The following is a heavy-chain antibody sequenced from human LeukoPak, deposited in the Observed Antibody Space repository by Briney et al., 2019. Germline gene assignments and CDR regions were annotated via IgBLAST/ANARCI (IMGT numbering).Heavy chain of an antibody. Sequence: PGGSLRLSCAASGFTFSSYAMSWVRQAPGKGLEWVSAISGSGGSTYYADSVKGRFTISRDNSKNTLYLQMNSLRADDSAVYYCATSYGTVYAFDIWGQGTMVTVSS. CDR2: ISGSGGST. CDR3: ATSYGTVYAFDI. D-gene: IGHD2-8*01. J-gene: IGHJ3*02. CDR1: GFTFSSYA. V-gene: IGHV3-23*01.